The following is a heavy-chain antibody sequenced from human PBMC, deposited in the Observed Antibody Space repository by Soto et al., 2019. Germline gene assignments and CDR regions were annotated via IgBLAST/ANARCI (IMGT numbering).Heavy chain of an antibody. CDR1: GGSLRNSV. Sequence: QVQLVQSGAEVKKPGSSVKVSCTASGGSLRNSVISWVRQAPAQRLEWMGGVIPILGTANYAQKFQGRVTMAADEATSTAYMHLSSLSPDDTAVYYCARLGHPGHWGPGTLVIVSS. V-gene: IGHV1-69*01. J-gene: IGHJ4*02. CDR2: VIPILGTA. CDR3: ARLGHPGH.